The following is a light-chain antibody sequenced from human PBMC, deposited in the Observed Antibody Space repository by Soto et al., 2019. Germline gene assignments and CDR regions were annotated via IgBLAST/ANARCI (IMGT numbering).Light chain of an antibody. J-gene: IGLJ1*01. CDR1: SSDVGGYNS. CDR3: CSYAGSDTHYV. V-gene: IGLV2-11*01. CDR2: DVS. Sequence: QSALTQPRSVSGSPGQSVTISCTGTSSDVGGYNSVSWYQQHPDKAPNFMIYDVSKRPSGVPDRFSGSKSGNTASLTISGLQAEDEADYYCCSYAGSDTHYVFGTGTKVTVL.